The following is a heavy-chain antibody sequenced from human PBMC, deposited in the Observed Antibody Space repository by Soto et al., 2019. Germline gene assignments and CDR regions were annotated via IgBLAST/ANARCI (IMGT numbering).Heavy chain of an antibody. D-gene: IGHD1-26*01. CDR2: ISGSGGST. CDR3: AKGGYSGSYYVDWFDP. V-gene: IGHV3-23*01. Sequence: GSLRLSCAASGFTFSSYAMSWVRQAPGKGLEWVSAISGSGGSTYYADSVKGRFTISRDNSKNTLYLQMNSLRAEDTAVYYCAKGGYSGSYYVDWFDPWGQGTLVTVSS. CDR1: GFTFSSYA. J-gene: IGHJ5*02.